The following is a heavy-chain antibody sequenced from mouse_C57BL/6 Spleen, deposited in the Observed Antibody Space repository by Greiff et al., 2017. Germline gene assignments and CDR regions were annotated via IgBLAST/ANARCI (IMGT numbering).Heavy chain of an antibody. D-gene: IGHD2-2*01. Sequence: EVQLQESGPGLVKPSQSLSLTCSVTGYSITSGYYWNWIRQFPGNKLEWMGYISYDGSNNYNPSLKNRISITRDTSKNQFFLKLNSVTTEDTATYYGARGDGYDVRGYFDYWGQGTTLTVSS. V-gene: IGHV3-6*01. J-gene: IGHJ2*01. CDR1: GYSITSGYY. CDR2: ISYDGSN. CDR3: ARGDGYDVRGYFDY.